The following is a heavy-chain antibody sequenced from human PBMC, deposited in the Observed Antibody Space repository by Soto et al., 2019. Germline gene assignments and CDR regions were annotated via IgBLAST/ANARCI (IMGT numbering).Heavy chain of an antibody. Sequence: QLQLQESGSGLVKPSQTLSLTCAVSGGSISSGGYSWSWIRQPPGKGLEWIGYIYHSGSTYYNPSLSRRVTISVARSKNQFSLKLGSVPAADTAVYSWARVPDHWGQGTLVTVSS. V-gene: IGHV4-30-2*01. CDR1: GGSISSGGYS. CDR3: ARVPDH. J-gene: IGHJ5*02. CDR2: IYHSGST.